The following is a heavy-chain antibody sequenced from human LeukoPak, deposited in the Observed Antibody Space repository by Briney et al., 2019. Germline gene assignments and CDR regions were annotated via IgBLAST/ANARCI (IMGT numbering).Heavy chain of an antibody. CDR1: GYTFTSYA. CDR3: ARVIVVVPAAERAYYYGMDV. CDR2: INAGNGNT. Sequence: ASVTVSCTASGYTFTSYAMHWVRQAPGQRLEWMGWINAGNGNTKYSQKFQGRVTITADESTSTAYMELSSLRSEDTAVYYCARVIVVVPAAERAYYYGMDVWGQGTTVTVSS. J-gene: IGHJ6*02. V-gene: IGHV1-3*01. D-gene: IGHD2-2*01.